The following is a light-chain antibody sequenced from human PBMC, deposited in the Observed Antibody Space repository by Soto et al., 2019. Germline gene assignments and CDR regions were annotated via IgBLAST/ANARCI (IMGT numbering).Light chain of an antibody. J-gene: IGKJ1*01. CDR2: GAS. V-gene: IGKV3-15*01. CDR3: QQYGSSGT. CDR1: QSVSSK. Sequence: EIVMTQSPATLSVSPGERATLSCRASQSVSSKLAWYQQKPGQAPRLLIYGASTRATGIPARFSGSGSGTEFTLIISSLEPEDFAVYYCQQYGSSGTFGQGTKVDIK.